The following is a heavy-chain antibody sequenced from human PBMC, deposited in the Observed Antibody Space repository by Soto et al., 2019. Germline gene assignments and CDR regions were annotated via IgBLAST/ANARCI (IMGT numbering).Heavy chain of an antibody. D-gene: IGHD3-10*01. CDR3: ARFTMVRGVISYYFDY. CDR1: GGSISSYY. Sequence: SSETLSLTCTVSGGSISSYYWSWIRQPPGKGLEWIGYIYYSGSTNYNPSLKSRVTISVDTSKNQFYLKLSSVTAADTAVYYCARFTMVRGVISYYFDYWGQGTLVTVSS. CDR2: IYYSGST. J-gene: IGHJ4*02. V-gene: IGHV4-59*08.